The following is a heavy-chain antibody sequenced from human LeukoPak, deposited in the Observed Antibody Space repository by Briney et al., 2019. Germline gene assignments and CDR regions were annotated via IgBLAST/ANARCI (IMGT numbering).Heavy chain of an antibody. Sequence: GASLKISCKGSGNSFTSYWIGWVRQMSGKGLEWMGIIYPGDSDTIYSPSSQGQVTISADKSISTAYLQWSSLKASDTAMYYCARGYYDSSGSVDYWGQGTLVTVSS. V-gene: IGHV5-51*01. CDR3: ARGYYDSSGSVDY. CDR1: GNSFTSYW. D-gene: IGHD3-22*01. CDR2: IYPGDSDT. J-gene: IGHJ4*02.